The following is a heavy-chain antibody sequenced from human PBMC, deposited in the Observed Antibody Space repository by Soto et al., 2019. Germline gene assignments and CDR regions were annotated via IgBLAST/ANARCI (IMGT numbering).Heavy chain of an antibody. D-gene: IGHD3-10*01. Sequence: QVQLQQWGAGLLKPSETLSLTCAVYGGSFSGYYWSWIRQPPGKGLEWIGEINHSGSTNYNPSLKSRVTISVDTSKNQFSLKLSSVTAAETAVYYCARRIDMVRGAPHKTNYYGMDVWGQGTTVTVSS. CDR3: ARRIDMVRGAPHKTNYYGMDV. V-gene: IGHV4-34*01. CDR1: GGSFSGYY. J-gene: IGHJ6*02. CDR2: INHSGST.